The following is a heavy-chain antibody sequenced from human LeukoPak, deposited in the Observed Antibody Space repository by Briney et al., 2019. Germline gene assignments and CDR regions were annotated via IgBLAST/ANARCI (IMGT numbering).Heavy chain of an antibody. CDR1: GFTFSDHY. CDR3: GRIRGSYLHWYFDL. V-gene: IGHV3-72*01. CDR2: VRNKANSYIT. Sequence: PGGSLRLSCAASGFTFSDHYMDWVRQAPGKGLEWVGRVRNKANSYITMYAASVKGRFTNSRNDSENSLYLQMNGLKTEDTAVYYCGRIRGSYLHWYFDLWGRGTLVTVSS. D-gene: IGHD1-26*01. J-gene: IGHJ2*01.